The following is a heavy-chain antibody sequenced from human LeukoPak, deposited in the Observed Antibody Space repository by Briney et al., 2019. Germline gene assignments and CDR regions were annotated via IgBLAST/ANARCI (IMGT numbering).Heavy chain of an antibody. J-gene: IGHJ6*02. Sequence: PSETLSLTCTVSGGSISSSSYYWGWIRQPPGKGLEWIGSIYYSGSTYYNPSLKSRVTISVDTSKNQFSLKLSSVTAADTAVYYCASLRGSTTVVTSSYGMDVWGQGTTVTVSS. CDR2: IYYSGST. D-gene: IGHD4-17*01. CDR3: ASLRGSTTVVTSSYGMDV. CDR1: GGSISSSSYY. V-gene: IGHV4-39*01.